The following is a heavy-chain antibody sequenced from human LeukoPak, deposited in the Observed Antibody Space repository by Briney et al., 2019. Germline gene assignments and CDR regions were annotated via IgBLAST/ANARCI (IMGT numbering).Heavy chain of an antibody. CDR3: ARLGSYGFNYFDY. D-gene: IGHD5-18*01. Sequence: PSETLSLTCTVSGGSISSSSYYWGWIRQPPGKGLEWIGSIYYSGSTYYNPSLKSRVTISVDTSKNQFSLKLSSVTAADTAVYYCARLGSYGFNYFDYWGQGTLVTVSS. V-gene: IGHV4-39*01. CDR2: IYYSGST. J-gene: IGHJ4*02. CDR1: GGSISSSSYY.